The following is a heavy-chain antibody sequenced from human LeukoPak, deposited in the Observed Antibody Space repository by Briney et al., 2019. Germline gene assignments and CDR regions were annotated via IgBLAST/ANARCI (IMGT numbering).Heavy chain of an antibody. CDR3: VRLTGYCSGGSCAMDV. Sequence: GGSLRLSCIASGFTFSSYAMNWVRQVPGKGLEWVSHISSSSSTTYNADSVKGRFAISRDNAENSLYLQMNSLRDEDTAVYYCVRLTGYCSGGSCAMDVWGQGTTVTVSS. CDR2: ISSSSSTT. V-gene: IGHV3-48*02. CDR1: GFTFSSYA. D-gene: IGHD2-15*01. J-gene: IGHJ6*02.